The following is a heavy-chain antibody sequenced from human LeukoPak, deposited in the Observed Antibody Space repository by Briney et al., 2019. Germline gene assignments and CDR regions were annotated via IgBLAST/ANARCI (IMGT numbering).Heavy chain of an antibody. V-gene: IGHV3-53*01. CDR3: ARGKGRGVISPYFDC. Sequence: GGSLRLSCVASGFTVSSNYMSWVRQTPGKGLEWVSVIYSDGTTYYEDSVKGRFTISRDNSKNTLSLQMNSLRAEDTAVYYCARGKGRGVISPYFDCWGQGTLVTVFS. J-gene: IGHJ4*02. D-gene: IGHD3-10*01. CDR1: GFTVSSNY. CDR2: IYSDGTT.